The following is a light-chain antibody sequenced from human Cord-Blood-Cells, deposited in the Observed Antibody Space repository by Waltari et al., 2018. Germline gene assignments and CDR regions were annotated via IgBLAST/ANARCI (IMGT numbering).Light chain of an antibody. J-gene: IGKJ2*01. V-gene: IGKV3-20*01. CDR1: QSVSSSY. Sequence: EIVLTQSPGTLSLSPGERATLSCRASQSVSSSYLAWYQQKPGQAPRLLIYGASSRVTGIPDRFSGSGSGTDFTLTISRLEPEYFAVYYCQQYGSSYTFGQGTKLEIK. CDR3: QQYGSSYT. CDR2: GAS.